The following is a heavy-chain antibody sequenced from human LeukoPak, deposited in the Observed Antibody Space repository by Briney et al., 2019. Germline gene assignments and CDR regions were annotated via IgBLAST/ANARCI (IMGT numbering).Heavy chain of an antibody. CDR1: GYTFTSYG. V-gene: IGHV1-18*01. D-gene: IGHD4-17*01. J-gene: IGHJ6*03. CDR2: ISAYNGNT. CDR3: ARAMTTVTTFFYYYYMDV. Sequence: ASVKVSCKASGYTFTSYGISWVRQAPGQGLEWMGWISAYNGNTNYAQTLQGRVTITTDTSTSTAYMELRSLRSEDTAVYYCARAMTTVTTFFYYYYMDVWGKGTTVTVSS.